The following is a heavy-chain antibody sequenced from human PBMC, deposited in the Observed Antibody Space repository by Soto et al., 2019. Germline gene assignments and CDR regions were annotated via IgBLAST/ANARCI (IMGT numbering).Heavy chain of an antibody. CDR2: ISSSSSTI. CDR3: AGDGYGALDV. D-gene: IGHD6-13*01. J-gene: IGHJ6*02. V-gene: IGHV3-48*01. CDR1: GFTFSSYN. Sequence: PGGSLRLSCAASGFTFSSYNMNWVRQAPGKGLEWVSYISSSSSTIYHADSVKGRFTISRDNAKNSLYLQMNSLRAEDTAVYYCAGDGYGALDVWGQGTTVTVSS.